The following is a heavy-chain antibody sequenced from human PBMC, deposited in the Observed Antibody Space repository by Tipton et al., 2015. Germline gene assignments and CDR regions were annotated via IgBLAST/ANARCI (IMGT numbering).Heavy chain of an antibody. V-gene: IGHV4-30-2*01. D-gene: IGHD5-12*01. CDR3: ARSGYTYGMDV. J-gene: IGHJ6*02. Sequence: TLSLTCSVSGGSLSSGGFSWSWIRQPPGKGLEWIGYIYQGGSTNYNPSLKSRVTMSVARPTNQFSLKLTSVTAADTAVYYCARSGYTYGMDVWGQGTTVTVSS. CDR1: GGSLSSGGFS. CDR2: IYQGGST.